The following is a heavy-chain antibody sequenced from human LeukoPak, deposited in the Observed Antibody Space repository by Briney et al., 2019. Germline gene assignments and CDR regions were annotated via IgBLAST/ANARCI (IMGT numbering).Heavy chain of an antibody. CDR2: ISSSGSTI. V-gene: IGHV3-48*03. D-gene: IGHD6-19*01. CDR3: AKADRYSSGWYRWFDP. J-gene: IGHJ5*02. Sequence: SGGSLRLSCAASGFTFSSYEMNWVRQAPGKGLEWVSYISSSGSTIYYADSVKGRFTISRDNAKNSLYLQMNSLRAEDTAVYYCAKADRYSSGWYRWFDPWGQGTLVTVSS. CDR1: GFTFSSYE.